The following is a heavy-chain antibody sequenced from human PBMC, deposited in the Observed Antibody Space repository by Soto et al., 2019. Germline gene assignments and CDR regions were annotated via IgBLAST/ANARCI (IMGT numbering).Heavy chain of an antibody. CDR3: ARVPYIVVVPAAIVGATTAFDI. CDR2: IYYSGST. J-gene: IGHJ3*02. Sequence: SETLSLTCTVSGGSISSYYWSWIRQPPGKGLEWIGYIYYSGSTNYNPSLKSRVTISVDTSKNQFSLKLSSVTAADTAVYYCARVPYIVVVPAAIVGATTAFDIWGQGTMVTVSS. V-gene: IGHV4-59*01. D-gene: IGHD2-2*02. CDR1: GGSISSYY.